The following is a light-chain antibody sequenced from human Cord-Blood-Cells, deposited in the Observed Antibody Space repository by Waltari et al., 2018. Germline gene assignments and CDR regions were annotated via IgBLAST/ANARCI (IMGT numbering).Light chain of an antibody. J-gene: IGKJ2*03. CDR3: QQYNNWPPGS. CDR1: QSVSSN. CDR2: GAY. V-gene: IGKV3-15*01. Sequence: EIVMTQSPATLSVSPGERATLSCRASQSVSSNLAWYQQKPGQAPRLLIYGAYTRATGIPARFSGSGSGTEFTLTISSVQSEDFAVYYCQQYNNWPPGSFGQGTKLESK.